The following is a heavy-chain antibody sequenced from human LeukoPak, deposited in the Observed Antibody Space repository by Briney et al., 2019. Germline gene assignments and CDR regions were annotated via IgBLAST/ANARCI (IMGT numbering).Heavy chain of an antibody. CDR2: ISSTDSTT. Sequence: PGGSLSLSCAASGFSFSSYEMNWVRQAPGKGLEWVSYISSTDSTTHYADSVKGRFTISRDNSKNTLYLQMNNLRAEDTAIYYCAKDGEAALNSAEYFQHWGQGTLVTVSS. CDR1: GFSFSSYE. V-gene: IGHV3-48*03. D-gene: IGHD2-15*01. J-gene: IGHJ1*01. CDR3: AKDGEAALNSAEYFQH.